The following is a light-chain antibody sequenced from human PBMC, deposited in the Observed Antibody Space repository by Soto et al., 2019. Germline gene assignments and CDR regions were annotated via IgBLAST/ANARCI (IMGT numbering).Light chain of an antibody. CDR3: QQRSNWPLAA. CDR1: QSVSSY. V-gene: IGKV3-11*01. J-gene: IGKJ5*01. CDR2: DAS. Sequence: EIVFTQSPATLSLSPGERATLSCRASQSVSSYLAWYQQKPGQAPRLLIYDASNRAPGIPARFSGSGSGTDFTLTISSLEPEDFAVYYCQQRSNWPLAAFGQGTRLEIK.